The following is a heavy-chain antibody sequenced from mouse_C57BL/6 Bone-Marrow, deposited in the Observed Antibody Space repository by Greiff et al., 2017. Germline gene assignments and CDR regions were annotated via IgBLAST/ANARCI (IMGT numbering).Heavy chain of an antibody. CDR2: IHPSDSDT. V-gene: IGHV1-74*01. CDR1: GYTFTGYW. CDR3: AIDGAY. Sequence: QVHVKQSGAELVKPGASVKVSCKASGYTFTGYWMHWVKQRPGQGLEWIGRIHPSDSDTNYHQKFKGKATLTVAKSSSTAYMQLSSLTSDDSAVYYVAIDGAYWGQGTLVTVSA. J-gene: IGHJ3*01.